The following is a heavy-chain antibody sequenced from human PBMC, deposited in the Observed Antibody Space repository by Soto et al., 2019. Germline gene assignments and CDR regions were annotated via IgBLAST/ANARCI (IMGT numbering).Heavy chain of an antibody. CDR1: GGSISSDY. CDR2: IYYSGST. J-gene: IGHJ4*02. D-gene: IGHD3-10*01. CDR3: AIHNYGSGSTYFDY. V-gene: IGHV4-59*08. Sequence: SETLSLTCTVSGGSISSDYWSWIRQPPGKGLEWIGYIYYSGSTNYNPSLKSRVTTSVDTSKNQFSLKLNSMTAADTAVYYCAIHNYGSGSTYFDYWGQGTLVTVSS.